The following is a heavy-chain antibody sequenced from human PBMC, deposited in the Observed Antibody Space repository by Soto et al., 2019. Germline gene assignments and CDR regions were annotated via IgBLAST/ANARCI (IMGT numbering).Heavy chain of an antibody. V-gene: IGHV1-69*01. CDR3: ARDNGSGWYPQAGTFDY. CDR2: IIPIFGTA. CDR1: GGTFSSYA. Sequence: QVQLVQSGAEVKKPGSSVKVSCKASGGTFSSYAISWVRQAPGQGLEWMGGIIPIFGTANYAQKFQGRVTITADESTRTAYIELSSLSSEDTAVYYCARDNGSGWYPQAGTFDYWGQGTLVTVSS. J-gene: IGHJ4*02. D-gene: IGHD6-19*01.